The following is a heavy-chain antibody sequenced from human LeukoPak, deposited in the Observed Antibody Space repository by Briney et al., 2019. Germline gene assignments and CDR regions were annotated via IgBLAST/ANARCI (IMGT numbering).Heavy chain of an antibody. CDR1: GFTFSSYE. Sequence: GGSLRLSCAASGFTFSSYEMNWVRKAPGKGLEWVPYISSSGITIYYADSVKGRFTISRDNAKDSLYLQMNSLRAEDTAVYYCASELPYYYLWAFDIWGQGTMVTVSS. J-gene: IGHJ3*02. V-gene: IGHV3-48*03. D-gene: IGHD3-3*01. CDR3: ASELPYYYLWAFDI. CDR2: ISSSGITI.